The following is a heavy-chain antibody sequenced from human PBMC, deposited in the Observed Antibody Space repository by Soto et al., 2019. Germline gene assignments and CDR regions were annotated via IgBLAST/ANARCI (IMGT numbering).Heavy chain of an antibody. CDR1: GGSISSGGYY. CDR3: PRARHYYYDSSGYYFQH. Sequence: PSETLSLTXTVSGGSISSGGYYWSWIRQHPGQGLEWIGSIYYSGSTYYNPSLKSRVTISVDTSKNQFSLKLSSVTAADPAVYYCPRARHYYYDSSGYYFQHWGQGTLVTVSS. V-gene: IGHV4-31*02. CDR2: IYYSGST. D-gene: IGHD3-22*01. J-gene: IGHJ1*01.